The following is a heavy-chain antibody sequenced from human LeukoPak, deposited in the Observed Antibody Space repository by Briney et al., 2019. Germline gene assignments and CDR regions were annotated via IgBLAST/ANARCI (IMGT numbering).Heavy chain of an antibody. Sequence: PGGSLRLSCAASRFTFGSYWMSWVRQAPGKGLEWVANIKQDGSEKYYVDSVKGRFTISRDNAKNSLYLQMNSLRAEDTAVYYCARGGGSYYHYHYMDVWGKGTTVTVSS. J-gene: IGHJ6*03. CDR2: IKQDGSEK. V-gene: IGHV3-7*01. CDR1: RFTFGSYW. D-gene: IGHD1-26*01. CDR3: ARGGGSYYHYHYMDV.